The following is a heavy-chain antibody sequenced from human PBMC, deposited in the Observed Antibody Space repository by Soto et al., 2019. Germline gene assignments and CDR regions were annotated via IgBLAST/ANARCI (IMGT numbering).Heavy chain of an antibody. CDR1: GTTFSTHD. CDR2: ITPSFGTP. CDR3: VLEVRVRGVSVDY. V-gene: IGHV1-69*01. D-gene: IGHD3-10*01. J-gene: IGHJ4*02. Sequence: QVQLMQSGAEVKKPGSSVRVACKASGTTFSTHDISWVRQAPGHGLEWIGGITPSFGTPNYAQNFQARFRITADGSTSTAYMEVSSLRSDDTAVYYCVLEVRVRGVSVDYWGQGNLVSVSS.